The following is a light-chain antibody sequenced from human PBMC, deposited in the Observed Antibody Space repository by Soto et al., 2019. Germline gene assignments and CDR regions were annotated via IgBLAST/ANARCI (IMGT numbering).Light chain of an antibody. J-gene: IGKJ1*01. CDR3: QKYNDAPRT. CDR1: QDISNY. V-gene: IGKV1-27*01. Sequence: QMTHSPSSLSASVGDRVTITCRASQDISNYLAWYQQKPGGAPKLLIYEASTLQSGVPSRFSGSGSGADFTLTISSLQPEDVAIYYCQKYNDAPRTFGQGTRVEMK. CDR2: EAS.